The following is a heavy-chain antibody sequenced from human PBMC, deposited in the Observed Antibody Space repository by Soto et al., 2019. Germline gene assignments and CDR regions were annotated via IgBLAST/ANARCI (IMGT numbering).Heavy chain of an antibody. CDR2: INEDGSQK. CDR3: ARGGNAAIFY. D-gene: IGHD5-18*01. J-gene: IGHJ4*02. CDR1: GFTFSSYW. V-gene: IGHV3-7*01. Sequence: GSLRLSCAASGFTFSSYWMSWVRQAPGKGLEWVANINEDGSQKYYVDSMKGRFTISRDNAKNSLYLQMNSLRVEDTAVYYCARGGNAAIFYWGQGTLVTVSS.